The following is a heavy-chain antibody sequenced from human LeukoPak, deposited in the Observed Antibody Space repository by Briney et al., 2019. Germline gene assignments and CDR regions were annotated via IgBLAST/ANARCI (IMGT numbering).Heavy chain of an antibody. CDR2: ISGSGGNT. CDR3: AKERWFGETNLYYFDY. D-gene: IGHD3-10*01. Sequence: PGGSLRLSCAASGFTFSSYAMSWVRQAPGKGLEWVSAISGSGGNTYYADSVKGRFTISRDNSKNTLYLQMNSLRAEDTAVYYCAKERWFGETNLYYFDYRGQGSLVTVSS. CDR1: GFTFSSYA. J-gene: IGHJ4*02. V-gene: IGHV3-23*01.